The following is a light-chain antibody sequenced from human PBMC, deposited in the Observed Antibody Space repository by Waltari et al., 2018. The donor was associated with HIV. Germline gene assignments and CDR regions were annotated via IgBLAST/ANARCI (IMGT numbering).Light chain of an antibody. J-gene: IGLJ3*02. CDR1: SGDVGGYNY. CDR3: GSYTTSSTWV. V-gene: IGLV2-14*01. Sequence: QFALTQPASVSGSPGQSITIPCSGTSGDVGGYNYVSWYQQHPGKGPNLIIYEVTNGPSGISDRFSASKSANTASLTISGLQAEDEADYYCGSYTTSSTWVFGGGTKLTVL. CDR2: EVT.